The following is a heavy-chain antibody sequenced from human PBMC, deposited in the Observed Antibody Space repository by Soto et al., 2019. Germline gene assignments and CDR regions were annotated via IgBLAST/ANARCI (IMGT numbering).Heavy chain of an antibody. D-gene: IGHD6-13*01. CDR2: IWYDGSNK. CDR1: GFTFSSYG. CDR3: ARENTGIAAAGTSYYYYGMDV. Sequence: QVQLVESGGGVVQPGRSLRLSCAASGFTFSSYGMHWVRQAPGKGLEWVAVIWYDGSNKYYADSVKGRFTISRDNSKNTPYLQKNRLRAEDTAFYYWARENTGIAAAGTSYYYYGMDVWGQGTTVTVSS. V-gene: IGHV3-33*01. J-gene: IGHJ6*02.